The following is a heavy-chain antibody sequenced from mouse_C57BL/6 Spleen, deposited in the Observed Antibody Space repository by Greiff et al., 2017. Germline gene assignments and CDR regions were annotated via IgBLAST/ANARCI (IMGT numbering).Heavy chain of an antibody. D-gene: IGHD3-2*02. Sequence: VQLQQSGAELVKPGASVKLSCTASGFNIKDYYMHWVKQRTEQGLEWIGRIDPEDGETKYAPKFPGKATITADTSSNTAYLQLSSLTSEDTAVYYGAIDSSGYGYYYAMDYWGQGTSVTVSS. CDR2: IDPEDGET. J-gene: IGHJ4*01. CDR3: AIDSSGYGYYYAMDY. CDR1: GFNIKDYY. V-gene: IGHV14-2*01.